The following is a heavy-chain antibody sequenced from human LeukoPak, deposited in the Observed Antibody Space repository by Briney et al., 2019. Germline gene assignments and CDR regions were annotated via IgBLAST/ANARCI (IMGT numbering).Heavy chain of an antibody. Sequence: SGGSLRLSCAASGFTFSSYSMNWVRQAPGKGLEWVSSISSSSSSYIYYADSVKGRFTISRDNAKNSLYLQMNSLRAEDTAVYYCARNPGWIQLWPQEVYYYYYYMDVWGKGTTVTVSS. V-gene: IGHV3-21*01. J-gene: IGHJ6*03. CDR1: GFTFSSYS. CDR2: ISSSSSSYI. D-gene: IGHD5-18*01. CDR3: ARNPGWIQLWPQEVYYYYYYMDV.